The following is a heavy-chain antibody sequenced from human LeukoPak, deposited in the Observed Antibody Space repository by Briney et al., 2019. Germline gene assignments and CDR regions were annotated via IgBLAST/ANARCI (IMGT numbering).Heavy chain of an antibody. J-gene: IGHJ5*02. CDR3: AREPLDYYGSGDGFDP. V-gene: IGHV3-74*01. CDR2: MDNDGSGT. Sequence: GGSLRLSCAASVFTFSTYWMHWVRQVPGKGVVWGSRMDNDGSGTFYADSVKGRFTISRDNAKNTLYLQMDSLRAEDTAMYYCAREPLDYYGSGDGFDPWGQGTLVTVSS. CDR1: VFTFSTYW. D-gene: IGHD3-10*01.